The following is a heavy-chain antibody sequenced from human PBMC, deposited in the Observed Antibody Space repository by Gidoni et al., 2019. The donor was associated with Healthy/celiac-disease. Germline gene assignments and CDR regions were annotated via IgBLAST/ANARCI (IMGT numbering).Heavy chain of an antibody. CDR3: ARHKEIAVAA. CDR2: IYYSGST. Sequence: QLQLQESGPGLVKPSETLSLNCTVSGGSISSSSYYWGWIRQPPGKGLEWIGSIYYSGSTYYHPSLKSRVTISVDTSKNQFSLKLSSVTAADTAVYYCARHKEIAVAAWGQGTLVTVSS. CDR1: GGSISSSSYY. D-gene: IGHD6-19*01. J-gene: IGHJ5*02. V-gene: IGHV4-39*01.